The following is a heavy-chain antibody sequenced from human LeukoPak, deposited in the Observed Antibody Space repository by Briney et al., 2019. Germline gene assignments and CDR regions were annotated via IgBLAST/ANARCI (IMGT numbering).Heavy chain of an antibody. CDR1: GFTFSTYS. V-gene: IGHV3-48*01. D-gene: IGHD1-26*01. Sequence: GGSLRLSCAASGFTFSTYSMNWVRQAPGKGLEWVSYISSRSTTIYYADSVKGRFTTSRDNAKNSLYLQMNSLRGEDTAVYYCARGGPSGSYFDYWGQGTLVTVSS. CDR3: ARGGPSGSYFDY. J-gene: IGHJ4*02. CDR2: ISSRSTTI.